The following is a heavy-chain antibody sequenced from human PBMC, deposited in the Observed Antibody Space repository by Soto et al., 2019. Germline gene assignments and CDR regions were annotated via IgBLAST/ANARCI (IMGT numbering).Heavy chain of an antibody. V-gene: IGHV1-69*13. J-gene: IGHJ4*02. CDR1: GGTFSSYA. CDR3: ARMQGSENFDY. CDR2: IIPIFGTA. Sequence: VASVKVSCKASGGTFSSYAISWVRQAPGQGLEWMGGIIPIFGTANYAQKFQGRVTITADESTSTAYMELSSLRSEDTAVYYCARMQGSENFDYWGQGTLVTVSS.